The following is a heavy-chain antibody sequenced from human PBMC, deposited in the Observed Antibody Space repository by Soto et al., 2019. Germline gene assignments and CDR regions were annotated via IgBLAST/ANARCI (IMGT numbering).Heavy chain of an antibody. CDR3: AKGGRDGYTV. V-gene: IGHV4-34*01. CDR1: GGSFSGYY. CDR2: INHSGST. J-gene: IGHJ4*02. D-gene: IGHD2-15*01. Sequence: QVQLQQWGAGLLKPSETLSLTCAVYGGSFSGYYWSWIRQPPGKGLEWIGEINHSGSTNYNPSLQSRVTISVDTAKHQSPLKLSSETAADTAVYYGAKGGRDGYTVWGQGTLVTVSS.